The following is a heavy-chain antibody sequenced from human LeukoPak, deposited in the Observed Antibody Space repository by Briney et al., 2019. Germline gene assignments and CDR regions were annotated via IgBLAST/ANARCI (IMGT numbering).Heavy chain of an antibody. J-gene: IGHJ3*02. D-gene: IGHD1-1*01. CDR2: ISPNNGNT. Sequence: GASVKVSCKAFGYTFGTSSITWVRQAPGQRLEWMGWISPNNGNTHYAQGVQGRVTMTTDTSRSTAHMELRSLRSDDTAVYYCTRVRNSNNWWGPFDIWGQGTMVTVSS. V-gene: IGHV1-18*01. CDR1: GYTFGTSS. CDR3: TRVRNSNNWWGPFDI.